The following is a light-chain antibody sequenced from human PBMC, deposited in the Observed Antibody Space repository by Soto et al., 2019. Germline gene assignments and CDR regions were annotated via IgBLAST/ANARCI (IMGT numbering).Light chain of an antibody. V-gene: IGKV3-15*01. CDR2: AAS. J-gene: IGKJ1*01. Sequence: EIVMTPSPATLSVSPGERATLSCRASQSVSGNLAWYQQKPGRAPRLLIYAASTRATGISARFSGSGYGTEFTLTLSSLQSEDFAVYYCQQYNDWPRTFGQGTKVDIK. CDR3: QQYNDWPRT. CDR1: QSVSGN.